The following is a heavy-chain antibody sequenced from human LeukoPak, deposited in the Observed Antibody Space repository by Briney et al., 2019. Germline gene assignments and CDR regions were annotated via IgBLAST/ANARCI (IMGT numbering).Heavy chain of an antibody. Sequence: GGSLRLSCAASGFTFSSYAMHWVRQAPGKGLEWVAVISYDGSNKYYADSVKGRFTISRDNSKNTLYLQMNSLRAEDTAMYYCASEPSYFDYWGQGTLVTVSS. CDR3: ASEPSYFDY. J-gene: IGHJ4*02. V-gene: IGHV3-30-3*01. CDR1: GFTFSSYA. CDR2: ISYDGSNK.